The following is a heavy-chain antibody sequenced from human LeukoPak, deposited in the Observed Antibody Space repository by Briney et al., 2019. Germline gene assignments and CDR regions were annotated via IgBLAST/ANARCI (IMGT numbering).Heavy chain of an antibody. J-gene: IGHJ4*02. CDR1: GGSFGGYY. Sequence: SETLSLTCAVSGGSFGGYYWSRTRQPPGKGLEWIGEINHSGSTNYYPSLKSRVSISVDASKNQLSLKLSSGTAADTAVYYCAGGHCSGGSCYLYNYWGQGTLVTVSS. D-gene: IGHD2-15*01. CDR2: INHSGST. CDR3: AGGHCSGGSCYLYNY. V-gene: IGHV4-34*01.